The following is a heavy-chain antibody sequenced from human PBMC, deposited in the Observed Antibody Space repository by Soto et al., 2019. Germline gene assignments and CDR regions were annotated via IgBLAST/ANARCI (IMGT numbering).Heavy chain of an antibody. J-gene: IGHJ6*02. CDR3: AREEVSARKHYGMDV. V-gene: IGHV3-30-3*01. CDR2: ISYDGSNK. D-gene: IGHD1-20*01. Sequence: QVQLVESGGGVVQPGRSLRLSCAASGFTFSSYAMQWVRQAPGKGLEWVAVISYDGSNKYYADSVKGRFTISRDNSKNTLYLQMNSLRAEDTAVYYCAREEVSARKHYGMDVWGQGTTVTVSS. CDR1: GFTFSSYA.